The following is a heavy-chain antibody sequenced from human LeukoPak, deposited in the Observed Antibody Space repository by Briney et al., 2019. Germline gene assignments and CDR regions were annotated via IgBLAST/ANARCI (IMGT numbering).Heavy chain of an antibody. Sequence: WGSLRLSCTVSGFTVSSNSISWVRQAPGKGLEWVSFIYSDNTHYSDSVKGRFTISRDNSKNTLYLQMNSLRAEDTAVYYCARRAGAYSQPYDYWGQGTLVTVSS. CDR2: IYSDNT. D-gene: IGHD4/OR15-4a*01. CDR1: GFTVSSNS. V-gene: IGHV3-53*01. CDR3: ARRAGAYSQPYDY. J-gene: IGHJ4*02.